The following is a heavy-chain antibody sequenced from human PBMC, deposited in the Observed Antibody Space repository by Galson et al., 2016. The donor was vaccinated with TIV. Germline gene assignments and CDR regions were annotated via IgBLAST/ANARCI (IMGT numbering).Heavy chain of an antibody. J-gene: IGHJ4*02. V-gene: IGHV1-69*06. Sequence: SVKVSCKASGGSFSNLGLNWVRQAPGQGFEWVGGILPISGQVSYAQNFQDRVTITADKSASTVYMELRSLRSDDTAVYYCAKEVPCGGDCYFLDNGDQGSLVTVSS. CDR1: GGSFSNLG. CDR2: ILPISGQV. D-gene: IGHD2-21*02. CDR3: AKEVPCGGDCYFLDN.